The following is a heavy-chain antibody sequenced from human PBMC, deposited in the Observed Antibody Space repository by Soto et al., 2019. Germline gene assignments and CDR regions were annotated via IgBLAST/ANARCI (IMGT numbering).Heavy chain of an antibody. V-gene: IGHV5-51*01. Sequence: PGESLTISCTVAGYNFSDYWIGWVRQMPGKGLECMGIIYPDDSDAKYSPAFQGQVTISADKSNSTAYLQWSSLRASDTAMYYCARPIVSAASSFDFWGQGTLVTVSS. CDR1: GYNFSDYW. CDR3: ARPIVSAASSFDF. CDR2: IYPDDSDA. J-gene: IGHJ4*02. D-gene: IGHD2-2*01.